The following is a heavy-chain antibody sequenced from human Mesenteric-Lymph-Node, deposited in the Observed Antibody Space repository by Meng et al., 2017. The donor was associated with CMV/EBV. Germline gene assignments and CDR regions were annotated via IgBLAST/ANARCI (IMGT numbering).Heavy chain of an antibody. CDR2: INPNSGGT. Sequence: ASVKVSCKVSGYTLTELSMHWVRQAPGQGLEWMGWINPNSGGTNYAQKFQGRVTMTRDTSISTAYMELSRPRSDDTAVYYCAREAVAGYYFDYWGQGTLVTVSS. V-gene: IGHV1-2*02. J-gene: IGHJ4*02. CDR3: AREAVAGYYFDY. CDR1: GYTLTELS. D-gene: IGHD6-19*01.